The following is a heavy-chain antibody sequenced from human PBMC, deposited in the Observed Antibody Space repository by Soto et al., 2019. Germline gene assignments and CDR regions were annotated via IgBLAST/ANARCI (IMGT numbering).Heavy chain of an antibody. V-gene: IGHV4-4*02. D-gene: IGHD2-15*01. Sequence: QVQLQESGPGLVKPSGTLSLSCGVSGDSFSSSNWWTWIRQPPGKGLEWIGDILHTGPTDLSPSLRSRITISIATSKKEFSLKMTSVTAADTAVYYCGRSPRRVDGKWYVDYWGPGALVIVAS. CDR2: ILHTGPT. CDR3: GRSPRRVDGKWYVDY. J-gene: IGHJ4*02. CDR1: GDSFSSSNW.